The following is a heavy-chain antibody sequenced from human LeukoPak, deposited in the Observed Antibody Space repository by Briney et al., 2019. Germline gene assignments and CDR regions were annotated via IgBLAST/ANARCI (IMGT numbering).Heavy chain of an antibody. J-gene: IGHJ4*02. CDR3: ASGSGVQSA. D-gene: IGHD2-15*01. CDR1: GYSIKSGYY. V-gene: IGHV4-38-2*02. CDR2: IYQSGNT. Sequence: SETLSLTCSVSGYSIKSGYYWGWTRQPPGKGLEWIGSIYQSGNTYYNESLKSRVTISVDTSKNQFSLKLSSVTAADTAVYYCASGSGVQSAWGQGTLVTVSS.